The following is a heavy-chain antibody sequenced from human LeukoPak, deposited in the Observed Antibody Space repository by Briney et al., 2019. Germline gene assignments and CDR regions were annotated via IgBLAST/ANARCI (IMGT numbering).Heavy chain of an antibody. J-gene: IGHJ6*03. CDR1: GGSISSGSYY. CDR3: ARGGIVGYYYYMDV. CDR2: IYTSGST. V-gene: IGHV4-61*02. Sequence: KPSETLSLTCTVSGGSISSGSYYWSWIRQPAGKGLEWIGRIYTSGSTNYNPSLKSRVTISVDTSKNQFSLKLSSVTAADTAVYYCARGGIVGYYYYMDVWGKGTTDTVSS. D-gene: IGHD1-26*01.